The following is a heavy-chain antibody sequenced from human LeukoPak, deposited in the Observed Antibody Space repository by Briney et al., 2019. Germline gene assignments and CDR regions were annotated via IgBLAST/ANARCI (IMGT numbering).Heavy chain of an antibody. V-gene: IGHV4-34*01. CDR2: INHSGST. CDR1: GGSFSGYY. Sequence: SETLSLTCAVYGGSFSGYYWSWIRQPPGKGLEWIGEINHSGSTNYNPSLKSRVTISVDTSKKQFSLKLSSVTAADTAVYYCARDKGWLQFDYWGQGTLVTVSS. D-gene: IGHD5-24*01. J-gene: IGHJ4*02. CDR3: ARDKGWLQFDY.